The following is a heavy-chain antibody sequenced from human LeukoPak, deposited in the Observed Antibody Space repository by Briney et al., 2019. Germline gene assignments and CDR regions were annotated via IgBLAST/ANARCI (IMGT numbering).Heavy chain of an antibody. CDR2: FDPEDGET. Sequence: GASVKVSCKASGYSFTTYNINWVRQATGQGLEWMGGFDPEDGETIYAQKFQGRVTMTEDTSTDTAYMELSSLRSEDTAVYYCATTPSRGDYEGYWGQGTLVTVSS. CDR3: ATTPSRGDYEGY. D-gene: IGHD4-17*01. V-gene: IGHV1-24*01. CDR1: GYSFTTYN. J-gene: IGHJ4*02.